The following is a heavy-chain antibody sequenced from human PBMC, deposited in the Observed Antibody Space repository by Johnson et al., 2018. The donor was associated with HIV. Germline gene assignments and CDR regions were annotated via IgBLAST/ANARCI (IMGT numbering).Heavy chain of an antibody. CDR3: ARSWGIADI. V-gene: IGHV3-30-3*01. Sequence: QVQLVESGGGVVQPGRSLRLSCAASGFTFSSSWMHWVRQAPGKGLEWVAVISYDGSNKYYADSVKGRFTISRDNSKNTLYLQMNSLRAEDTAVYYCARSWGIADIWGQGTMVTVSS. CDR1: GFTFSSSW. J-gene: IGHJ3*02. D-gene: IGHD6-13*01. CDR2: ISYDGSNK.